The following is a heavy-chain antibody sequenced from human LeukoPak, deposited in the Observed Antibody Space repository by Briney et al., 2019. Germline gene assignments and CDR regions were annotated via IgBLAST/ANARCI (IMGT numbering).Heavy chain of an antibody. Sequence: GGSLRLSCAASGFTFSSYRMSWVRQAPGKGLEGVANIKQDGSEKYYVDSVKGRFTISRDNAKNSLYLQMNSLRAEDTAVYYCARATKTLVPWFWNWFDPWGQGTLVTVSS. CDR2: IKQDGSEK. J-gene: IGHJ5*02. CDR3: ARATKTLVPWFWNWFDP. D-gene: IGHD2-2*01. V-gene: IGHV3-7*01. CDR1: GFTFSSYR.